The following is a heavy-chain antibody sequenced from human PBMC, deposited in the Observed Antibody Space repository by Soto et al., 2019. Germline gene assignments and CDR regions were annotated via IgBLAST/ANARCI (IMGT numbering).Heavy chain of an antibody. V-gene: IGHV4-59*01. J-gene: IGHJ4*02. D-gene: IGHD3-10*01. CDR2: IFYSGNT. CDR1: GGSLSFNY. Sequence: SETLSLTCSVSGGSLSFNYWSWIRQVPGKGLEWIGYIFYSGNTNYNPSLKSRVTISVDTSKNHFSLNLSSLTAADSAVYYCARGRGNFDFWGQGTLVTVSS. CDR3: ARGRGNFDF.